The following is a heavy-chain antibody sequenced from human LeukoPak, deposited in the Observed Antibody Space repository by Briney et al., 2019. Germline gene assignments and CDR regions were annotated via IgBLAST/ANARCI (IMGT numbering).Heavy chain of an antibody. J-gene: IGHJ4*02. CDR1: GFTFSRYW. D-gene: IGHD3-22*01. CDR2: INGDGSRI. Sequence: GGSLILSCAASGFTFSRYWMHWVRHAPEKGLVWVSRINGDGSRITYADSVKGRFTISRDNAKNTLYLQMNSLRAEDTAVYYCVRSAYLDSTGYYFDSWGQGTLVTVSS. CDR3: VRSAYLDSTGYYFDS. V-gene: IGHV3-74*01.